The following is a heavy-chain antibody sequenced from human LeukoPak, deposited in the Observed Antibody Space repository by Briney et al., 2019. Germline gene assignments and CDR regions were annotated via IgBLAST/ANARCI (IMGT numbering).Heavy chain of an antibody. D-gene: IGHD3-22*01. CDR3: ARDIPDYYDSSGYLD. J-gene: IGHJ4*02. V-gene: IGHV3-9*01. Sequence: GRSLRLSCAASGFTFDDYAMHWVRQAPGKGLEWVSGISWNSGSIGYADSVKGRFTISRDNAKNSLYLQMNSLRAEDTAVYYCARDIPDYYDSSGYLDWGQGTLVTVSS. CDR1: GFTFDDYA. CDR2: ISWNSGSI.